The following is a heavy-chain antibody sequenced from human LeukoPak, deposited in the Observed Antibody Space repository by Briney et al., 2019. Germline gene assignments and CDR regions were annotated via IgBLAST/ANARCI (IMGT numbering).Heavy chain of an antibody. D-gene: IGHD3-10*01. J-gene: IGHJ4*02. CDR1: GGPFSGYY. Sequence: PSETLSLTCAVYGGPFSGYYWSWIRQPPGKGLEWIGEINRSGSTNYNPSLKSRVTISVDTSKNQFSLKLSSVTAADTAVYYCASHSSKYYYGSGSSDYWGQGTLVTVSS. V-gene: IGHV4-34*01. CDR2: INRSGST. CDR3: ASHSSKYYYGSGSSDY.